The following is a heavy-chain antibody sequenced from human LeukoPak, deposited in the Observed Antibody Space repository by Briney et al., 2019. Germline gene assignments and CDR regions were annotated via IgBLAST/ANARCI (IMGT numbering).Heavy chain of an antibody. D-gene: IGHD6-19*01. CDR2: IYDSGST. V-gene: IGHV4-59*11. CDR1: GGFLSGHY. Sequence: SETLSLTCTVSGGFLSGHYWTWIRQPPGKGLEWIGYIYDSGSTTYNPSLKSRVTISVDTSKNQFSLKLSSVTAADTAVYCCARHSSRGYSSGWYSDAFDIWGQGTMVTVSS. CDR3: ARHSSRGYSSGWYSDAFDI. J-gene: IGHJ3*02.